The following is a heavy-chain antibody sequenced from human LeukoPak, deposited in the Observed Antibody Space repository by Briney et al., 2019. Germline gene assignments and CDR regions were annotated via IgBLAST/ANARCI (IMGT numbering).Heavy chain of an antibody. Sequence: GGSLRLSCAASGFTFSSYSMNWVRQAPGKGLEWVSSISSSSSYIYYADSVKGRFTISRDNAKNSLYLQMNSLRAEDTAVYYCARAFSIAAAAPGGYWGQGTLVIVSS. D-gene: IGHD6-13*01. CDR1: GFTFSSYS. J-gene: IGHJ4*02. CDR3: ARAFSIAAAAPGGY. V-gene: IGHV3-21*01. CDR2: ISSSSSYI.